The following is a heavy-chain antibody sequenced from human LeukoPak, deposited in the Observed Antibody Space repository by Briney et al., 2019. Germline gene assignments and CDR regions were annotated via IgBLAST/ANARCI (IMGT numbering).Heavy chain of an antibody. CDR2: INWNGGST. D-gene: IGHD6-19*01. CDR1: GFTFDDYG. V-gene: IGHV3-20*04. Sequence: GGSLRLSCAASGFTFDDYGMSWVRQAPGKGLEWVSGINWNGGSTGYADSVKGRFTISRDNAKNSLYLQMNSLRAEDTAVYYCARDSLNSSGWYRFDYWGQGTLVTVSS. CDR3: ARDSLNSSGWYRFDY. J-gene: IGHJ4*02.